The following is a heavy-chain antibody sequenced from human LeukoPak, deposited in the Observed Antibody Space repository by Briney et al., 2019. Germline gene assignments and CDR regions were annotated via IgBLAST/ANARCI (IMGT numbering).Heavy chain of an antibody. CDR1: GFTFSSYA. CDR2: ISGSGGST. D-gene: IGHD6-19*01. Sequence: GGSLRLSCAASGFTFSSYAMSWVRQAPGKGLEWVSAISGSGGSTYYADSVKGRFTISRDNSKNTLYLQMNSLRAEDTAVYYCAKFRYSSGWEAYFDYWGQGTLVTVSS. CDR3: AKFRYSSGWEAYFDY. V-gene: IGHV3-23*01. J-gene: IGHJ4*02.